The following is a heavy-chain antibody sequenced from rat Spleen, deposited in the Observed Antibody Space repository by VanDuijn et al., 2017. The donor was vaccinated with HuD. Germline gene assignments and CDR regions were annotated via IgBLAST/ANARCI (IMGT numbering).Heavy chain of an antibody. CDR2: ISPGGGGT. D-gene: IGHD4-3*01. CDR1: GFTFNNYD. CDR3: VRQDTSGYSNWFTY. Sequence: EVQLVESGGGLVQPGSSLKVSCVASGFTFNNYDMAWVRQAPTMSLEWVASISPGGGGTYYRDSVKGRFTVSRDNAKSTLYLQMDSLRSEDTATYYCVRQDTSGYSNWFTYWGQGTLVTVSS. J-gene: IGHJ3*01. V-gene: IGHV5-25*01.